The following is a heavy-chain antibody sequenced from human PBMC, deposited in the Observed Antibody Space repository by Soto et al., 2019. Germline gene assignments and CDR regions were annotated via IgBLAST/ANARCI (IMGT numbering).Heavy chain of an antibody. CDR2: IYYSGST. V-gene: IGHV4-31*03. CDR1: GGSISSGGYY. CDR3: AREPDGSQKESLRAFDI. D-gene: IGHD3-10*01. Sequence: QVQLQESGPGLVTPSPTLSLNCTVSGGSISSGGYYGRWIRQHPGKGLEWIGYIYYSGSTYYNPSLKSRVTSTVDTSKNQFSLKLSSVTSADTAVYYCAREPDGSQKESLRAFDIWGQGTMVTVS. J-gene: IGHJ3*02.